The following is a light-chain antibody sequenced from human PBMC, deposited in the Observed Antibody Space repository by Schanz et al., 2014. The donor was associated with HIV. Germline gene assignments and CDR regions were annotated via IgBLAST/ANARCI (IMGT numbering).Light chain of an antibody. CDR3: CSYAPSSTLV. V-gene: IGLV2-23*01. CDR2: EAT. CDR1: SSSVGASNL. Sequence: QSALTQPASVSGSPGQSITISCTGTSSSVGASNLVSWYQHHPGKAPKLIIYEATRRPSGVSNRFSGSKSDYTASLTISGLQAEDEADYYCCSYAPSSTLVFGGGTKLTVL. J-gene: IGLJ3*02.